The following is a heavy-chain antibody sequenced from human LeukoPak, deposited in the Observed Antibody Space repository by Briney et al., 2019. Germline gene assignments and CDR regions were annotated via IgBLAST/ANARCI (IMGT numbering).Heavy chain of an antibody. V-gene: IGHV1-2*02. Sequence: ASVKVSCKASGYTFTSYYMHWVRQAPGQGLEWMGWINPNSGGTNYAQKFQGRVTMTRDTSISTAYMELSRLRSDDTAVYYCARDLVAAAGTSGYYYGMDVWGQGTTVTVSS. CDR1: GYTFTSYY. CDR2: INPNSGGT. CDR3: ARDLVAAAGTSGYYYGMDV. D-gene: IGHD6-13*01. J-gene: IGHJ6*02.